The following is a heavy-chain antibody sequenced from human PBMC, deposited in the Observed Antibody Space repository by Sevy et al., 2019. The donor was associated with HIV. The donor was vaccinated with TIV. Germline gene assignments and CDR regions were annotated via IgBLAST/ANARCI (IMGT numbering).Heavy chain of an antibody. CDR3: ARGGGGGYSYSLHY. CDR1: GFSFSSYA. D-gene: IGHD5-18*01. CDR2: ISSNGGST. V-gene: IGHV3-64*02. Sequence: GGSLRLSCAASGFSFSSYALHWVRQAPGKGLEYVSAISSNGGSTYYADSVKGRFTISRDNSKNTLYLQMGSLRAEDMAVYYCARGGGGGYSYSLHYWGQGTLVTVSS. J-gene: IGHJ4*02.